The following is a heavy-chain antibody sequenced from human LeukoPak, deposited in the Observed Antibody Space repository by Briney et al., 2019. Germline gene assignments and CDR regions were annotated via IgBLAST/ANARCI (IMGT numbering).Heavy chain of an antibody. J-gene: IGHJ6*03. D-gene: IGHD1-26*01. CDR3: ARDPYSGRYGDYYYYYMDV. CDR2: INTNTGNP. V-gene: IGHV7-4-1*02. CDR1: GYTFTSYA. Sequence: ASVKVSCKASGYTFTSYAMNWVRQAPGQGLEWMGWINTNTGNPTYAQGFTGRFVFSLDTSVSTAYLQISSLKAEDTAVYYCARDPYSGRYGDYYYYYMDVWGKGTTVTISS.